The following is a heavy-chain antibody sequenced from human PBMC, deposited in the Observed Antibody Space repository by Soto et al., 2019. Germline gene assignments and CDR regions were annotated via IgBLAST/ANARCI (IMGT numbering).Heavy chain of an antibody. D-gene: IGHD1-26*01. J-gene: IGHJ4*02. CDR2: INAGNGNT. CDR3: ARDFTGSYLGLDY. CDR1: GYTFTSYA. Sequence: ASVKVSCKASGYTFTSYAMHWVRQAPGQRLEWMGWINAGNGNTKYSQKFQGRVTITRDTFASTAYMELSSLRSEDTAVYYCARDFTGSYLGLDYWGQGTLVTVSS. V-gene: IGHV1-3*01.